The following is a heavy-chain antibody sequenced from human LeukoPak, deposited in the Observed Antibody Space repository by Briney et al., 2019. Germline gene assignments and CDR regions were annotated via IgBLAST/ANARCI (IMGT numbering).Heavy chain of an antibody. V-gene: IGHV3-73*01. D-gene: IGHD2-2*01. J-gene: IGHJ4*02. CDR1: GFTFSGSA. Sequence: GGSLKLSCAASGFTFSGSAMHWVRQASGKGLEWVGRIRSKANSYATAYAASVKGRFTISRDDSKNTAYLQMNSLKPEDTAVYYCTRRGAPCSSTSCYPYFDYWGQGTLVTVSS. CDR2: IRSKANSYAT. CDR3: TRRGAPCSSTSCYPYFDY.